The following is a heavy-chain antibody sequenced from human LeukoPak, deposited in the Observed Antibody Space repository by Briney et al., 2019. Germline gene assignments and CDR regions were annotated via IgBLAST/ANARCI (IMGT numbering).Heavy chain of an antibody. CDR2: ISHSGST. V-gene: IGHV4-4*02. J-gene: IGHJ6*02. D-gene: IGHD2-15*01. Sequence: PSETLSLTCAVSGGSIGSDNWWSWVRQPPGKGLEWIGEISHSGSTNYNPSLKSRVTISVDTSKNQFSLKLSSVTAADTAVYYCARGPMGFYCSGGSCYSVGYDYGMDVWGQGTTVTVSS. CDR3: ARGPMGFYCSGGSCYSVGYDYGMDV. CDR1: GGSIGSDNW.